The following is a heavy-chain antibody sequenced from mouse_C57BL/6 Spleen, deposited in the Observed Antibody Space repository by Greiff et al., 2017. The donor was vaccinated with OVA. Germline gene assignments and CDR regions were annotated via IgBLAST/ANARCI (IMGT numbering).Heavy chain of an antibody. Sequence: VQLQESGPELVKPGASVKISCKASGYAFSSSWMNWVKQRPGKGLEWIGRIYPGDGDTNYNGKFKGKATLTADKSSSTAYMQLSSLTSEDSAVYFCARDGNYFDYWGQGTTLTVSS. V-gene: IGHV1-82*01. J-gene: IGHJ2*01. D-gene: IGHD1-2*01. CDR3: ARDGNYFDY. CDR2: IYPGDGDT. CDR1: GYAFSSSW.